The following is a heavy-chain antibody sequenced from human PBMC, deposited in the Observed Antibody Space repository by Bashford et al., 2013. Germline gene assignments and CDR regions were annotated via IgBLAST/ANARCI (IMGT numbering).Heavy chain of an antibody. J-gene: IGHJ4*02. D-gene: IGHD4-11*01. Sequence: SETLSLTCTVSGGPISSDHYYYNWIRQYPGKGLEWIGCIHPSGSTHFTPSLESRVTMSVDTSKNQFFXNLSSVTAADTAVYYCARGFDHSKVGYWGQGSRVTVSS. V-gene: IGHV4-31*03. CDR2: IHPSGST. CDR1: GGPISSDHYY. CDR3: ARGFDHSKVGY.